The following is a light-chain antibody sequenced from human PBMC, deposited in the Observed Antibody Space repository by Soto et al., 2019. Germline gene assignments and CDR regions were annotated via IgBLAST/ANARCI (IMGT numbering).Light chain of an antibody. Sequence: EIVLTQSPATLSLSPGERATLSCRASQSVSSYLAWYQQKPGQAPRLLIYDASNRATGIPARFSGSGSGTDFTLTISSLEPEDFAVYSCQQRSNWPPLLTFGGGTKVDIK. V-gene: IGKV3-11*01. CDR2: DAS. CDR3: QQRSNWPPLLT. CDR1: QSVSSY. J-gene: IGKJ4*01.